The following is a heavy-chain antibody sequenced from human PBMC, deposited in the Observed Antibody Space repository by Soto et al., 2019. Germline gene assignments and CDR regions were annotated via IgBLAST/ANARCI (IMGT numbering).Heavy chain of an antibody. CDR3: AKGGKLERYYYYGMDV. CDR2: ISYDGSNK. D-gene: IGHD1-1*01. J-gene: IGHJ6*02. Sequence: GGSLRLSCAASGFTFSSYGMHWVRQAPGKGLEWVAVISYDGSNKYYADSVKGRFTISRDNSKNTLYLQMNSLRAEDTAVYYCAKGGKLERYYYYGMDVWGQGT. CDR1: GFTFSSYG. V-gene: IGHV3-30*18.